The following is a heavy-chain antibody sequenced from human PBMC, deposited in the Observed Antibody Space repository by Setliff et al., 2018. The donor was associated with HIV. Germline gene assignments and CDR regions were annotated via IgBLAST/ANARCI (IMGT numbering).Heavy chain of an antibody. J-gene: IGHJ4*02. D-gene: IGHD2-2*01. CDR2: IDTDNGYR. Sequence: ASVKVSCKASGYTLSEYAIHWVRQAPGQRLEWMGRIDTDNGYRRYSPKLQGRVTITKDTSANTAYMELRGLRSEDTAVYYCARWCAAAGCYPAIYHFDSWGQGTLVTVSS. CDR1: GYTLSEYA. CDR3: ARWCAAAGCYPAIYHFDS. V-gene: IGHV1-3*04.